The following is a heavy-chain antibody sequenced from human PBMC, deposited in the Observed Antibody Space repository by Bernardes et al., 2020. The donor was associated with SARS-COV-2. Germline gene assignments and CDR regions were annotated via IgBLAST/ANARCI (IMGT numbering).Heavy chain of an antibody. Sequence: GSLRLSCAASGFTFSSYSMNWVRQAPGKGLEWVSSISSSSSYIYYADSVKGRFTISRDNAKNSLYLQMNSLRAEDTAVYYCARAGYYYDSSGYQDEIFDYWGQGTLVTVSS. V-gene: IGHV3-21*01. D-gene: IGHD3-22*01. CDR3: ARAGYYYDSSGYQDEIFDY. CDR2: ISSSSSYI. CDR1: GFTFSSYS. J-gene: IGHJ4*02.